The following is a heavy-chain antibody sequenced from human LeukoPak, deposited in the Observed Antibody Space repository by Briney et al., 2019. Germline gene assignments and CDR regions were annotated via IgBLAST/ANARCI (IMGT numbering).Heavy chain of an antibody. J-gene: IGHJ4*02. D-gene: IGHD6-19*01. CDR1: RYTFRLYV. CDR3: ARDRPLAGYSSGWEATHFDH. V-gene: IGHV1-18*01. Sequence: ASVKVSCKTSRYTFRLYVITWVRQSPGQGVRWWGGISGFKAMKNDAQKYQGRVTMTTDSSSNVFYMELRRLTSDDTAVYYCARDRPLAGYSSGWEATHFDHWGQGTLVIVSS. CDR2: ISGFKAMK.